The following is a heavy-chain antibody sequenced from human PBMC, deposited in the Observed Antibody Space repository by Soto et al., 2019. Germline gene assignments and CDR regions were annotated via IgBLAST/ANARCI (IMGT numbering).Heavy chain of an antibody. CDR3: AKDPYYDFWSGGFDY. J-gene: IGHJ4*02. CDR2: ISGSGGST. Sequence: EVQLLESGGGLVQPGGSLRLSCAASGFTFSSYAMSWVRQAPGKGLEWVSAISGSGGSTYYADSVKGRFTISRDNSKNTLYLQMNSLRAEDTAVYYFAKDPYYDFWSGGFDYWGQGTLVTVSS. V-gene: IGHV3-23*01. CDR1: GFTFSSYA. D-gene: IGHD3-3*01.